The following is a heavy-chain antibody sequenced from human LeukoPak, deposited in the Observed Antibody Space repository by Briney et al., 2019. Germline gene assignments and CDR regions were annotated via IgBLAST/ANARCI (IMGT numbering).Heavy chain of an antibody. V-gene: IGHV3-7*01. D-gene: IGHD3-22*01. CDR2: IKKDGREI. Sequence: GGSLRLSCVASGFTFSRHWMAWVRQAPGKGLEWVANIKKDGREIYYMDSVKGRFTISRDNAKNSLYLQMNSLRAEDTAVYYCAKASAMIVVVSKHFDYWGQGTLVTVSS. CDR1: GFTFSRHW. J-gene: IGHJ4*02. CDR3: AKASAMIVVVSKHFDY.